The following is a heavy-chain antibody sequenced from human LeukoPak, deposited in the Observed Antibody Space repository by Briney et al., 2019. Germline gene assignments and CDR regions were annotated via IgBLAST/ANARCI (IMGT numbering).Heavy chain of an antibody. D-gene: IGHD3-3*01. Sequence: GGSLRLSCAASGFTVSSNYMSWARQAPGKGLEWVSVIYSGGSTYYADSVKGRFTISRDNSKNTLYLQMNSLRAEDTAVYYCAKAQEWFIVDYWGQGTLVTVSS. J-gene: IGHJ4*02. CDR3: AKAQEWFIVDY. CDR1: GFTVSSNY. V-gene: IGHV3-53*01. CDR2: IYSGGST.